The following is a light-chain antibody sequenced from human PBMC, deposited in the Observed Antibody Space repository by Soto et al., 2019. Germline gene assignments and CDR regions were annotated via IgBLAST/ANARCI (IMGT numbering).Light chain of an antibody. Sequence: DIVMTQSPESLAVSLGERATINCKSSQSLLYSSNSKSYLTWYQQKPGQPPKLLVYWASTRESGVPDRFSGSGSGTDFTLTISSLQAEDVAVYYCQQYYSIPITFGQGTRLEIK. V-gene: IGKV4-1*01. CDR1: QSLLYSSNSKSY. CDR3: QQYYSIPIT. J-gene: IGKJ5*01. CDR2: WAS.